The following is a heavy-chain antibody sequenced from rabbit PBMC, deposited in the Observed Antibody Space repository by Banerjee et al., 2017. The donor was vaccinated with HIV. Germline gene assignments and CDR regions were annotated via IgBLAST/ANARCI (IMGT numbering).Heavy chain of an antibody. CDR2: IYGGSSGST. CDR3: ARDLAGVIGWNFNL. J-gene: IGHJ4*01. Sequence: QSLEESGGDLVQPEGSLTLSCTASGFSFSSSYYMRWVRQAPGKGLEWIASIYGGSSGSTWYASWAKGRFTISKTSSATVTLQMTSLTAADTASYFCARDLAGVIGWNFNLWGPGTLVTVS. D-gene: IGHD4-1*01. CDR1: GFSFSSSYY. V-gene: IGHV1S40*01.